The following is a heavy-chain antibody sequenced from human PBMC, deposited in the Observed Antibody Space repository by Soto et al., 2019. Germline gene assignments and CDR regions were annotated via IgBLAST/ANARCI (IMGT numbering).Heavy chain of an antibody. CDR3: ARGTYYDYIWGSYRYRANWFDP. J-gene: IGHJ5*02. D-gene: IGHD3-16*02. V-gene: IGHV1-8*01. Sequence: QVQLVQSGAEVKKPGASVKVSCKASGYTFTSYDINWVRQATGQGLEWMGWMNPNSGNTGYAQKFQGRVTMTRNTSISTAYMELSSLRSEDTAVYYCARGTYYDYIWGSYRYRANWFDPWGQGTLVTVSS. CDR2: MNPNSGNT. CDR1: GYTFTSYD.